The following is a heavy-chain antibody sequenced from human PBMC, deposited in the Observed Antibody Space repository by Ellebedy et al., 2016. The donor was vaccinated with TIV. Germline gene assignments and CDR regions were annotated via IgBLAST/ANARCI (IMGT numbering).Heavy chain of an antibody. CDR1: VYTLTELS. Sequence: ASVKVSCKVSVYTLTELSMHWVRQAPGKGLEWMGGFDPEDGETIYAQKFQGRVTMTEDTSTDTAYMELSSLRSEDTAVYYCATDRLARGIAVAGTFGFPRGWFDPWGQGTLVTVSS. CDR3: ATDRLARGIAVAGTFGFPRGWFDP. J-gene: IGHJ5*02. CDR2: FDPEDGET. V-gene: IGHV1-24*01. D-gene: IGHD6-19*01.